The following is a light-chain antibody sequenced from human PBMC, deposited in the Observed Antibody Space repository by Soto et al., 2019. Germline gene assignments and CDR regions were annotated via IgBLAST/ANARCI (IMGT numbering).Light chain of an antibody. CDR2: EGN. Sequence: LTQCASVSGSPGQSITISCAGTNSDVGSYNFVSWLQQHAGKAPKLMIYEGNKRPSGVSNRFSGSKSGNTASLTISGLQTEDEADYYCCSYAGSGTYVFGTGTKVTVL. CDR3: CSYAGSGTYV. CDR1: NSDVGSYNF. V-gene: IGLV2-23*01. J-gene: IGLJ1*01.